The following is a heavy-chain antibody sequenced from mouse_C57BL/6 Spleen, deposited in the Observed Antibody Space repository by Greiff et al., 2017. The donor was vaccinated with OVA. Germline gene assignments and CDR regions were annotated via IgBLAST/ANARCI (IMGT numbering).Heavy chain of an antibody. D-gene: IGHD2-1*01. CDR1: GFTFSDYY. Sequence: EVKLVESEGGLVQPGSSMKLSCTASGFTFSDYYMAWVRQVPEKGLEWVANINYDGSSTYYLDSLKSRFIISRDNAKNILYLQMSSLKYEDTATYYCARDRDYGTDWYFDVWGTGTTVTVSS. CDR2: INYDGSST. V-gene: IGHV5-16*01. CDR3: ARDRDYGTDWYFDV. J-gene: IGHJ1*03.